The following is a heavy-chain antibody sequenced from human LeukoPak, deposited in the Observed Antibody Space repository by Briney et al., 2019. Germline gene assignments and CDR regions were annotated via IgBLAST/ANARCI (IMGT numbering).Heavy chain of an antibody. J-gene: IGHJ4*02. V-gene: IGHV4-34*01. CDR2: INHSGGT. CDR3: ARSATAIAVAGYDY. Sequence: SETLSLTCAVYGGSFSGYYWSWIRQPPGKGLEWIGEINHSGGTNYNPSLKSRVTISVDTSKNQFSLKLSSVTAADTAVYYCARSATAIAVAGYDYWGQGTLVTVSS. CDR1: GGSFSGYY. D-gene: IGHD6-19*01.